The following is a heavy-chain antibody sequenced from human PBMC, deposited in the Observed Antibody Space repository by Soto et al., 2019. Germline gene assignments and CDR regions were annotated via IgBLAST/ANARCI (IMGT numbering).Heavy chain of an antibody. CDR2: ISGSGGST. V-gene: IGHV3-23*01. CDR3: AKEGRKYQLLRPFDY. D-gene: IGHD2-2*01. J-gene: IGHJ4*02. Sequence: PGGSLRLSCAASGFAFSSYAMSWVRQAPGKGLEWVSAISGSGGSTYYADSVKGRFTISRDNSKNTLYLQMNSLRAEDTAVYYCAKEGRKYQLLRPFDYWGQGTLVTVSS. CDR1: GFAFSSYA.